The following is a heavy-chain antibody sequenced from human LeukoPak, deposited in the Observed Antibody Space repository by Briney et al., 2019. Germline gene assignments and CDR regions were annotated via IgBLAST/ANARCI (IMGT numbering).Heavy chain of an antibody. Sequence: SETLSLTCTVSGGSINNYYWSWIRQPPGKGLEWIGYIYYSGSTNYNPSLKSRVTISVDTSKNQFSLKLSSVTAADTAVYYCARRFDYWGQGTLVTVSS. J-gene: IGHJ4*02. CDR1: GGSINNYY. V-gene: IGHV4-59*08. CDR2: IYYSGST. CDR3: ARRFDY.